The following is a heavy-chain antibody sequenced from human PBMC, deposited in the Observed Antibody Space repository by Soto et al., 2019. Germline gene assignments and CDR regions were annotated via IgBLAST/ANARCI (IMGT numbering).Heavy chain of an antibody. D-gene: IGHD5-12*01. CDR2: IIPIFGTA. CDR1: GGTFSSYA. V-gene: IGHV1-69*13. Sequence: SVKVSCKASGGTFSSYAISWVRQAPGQGLEWMGGIIPIFGTANYAQKFQGRVTITADESTSTAYMELSSLRSEDTAVYYCARGEYSGYDEGSYYFDYWGQGTLVTVSS. CDR3: ARGEYSGYDEGSYYFDY. J-gene: IGHJ4*02.